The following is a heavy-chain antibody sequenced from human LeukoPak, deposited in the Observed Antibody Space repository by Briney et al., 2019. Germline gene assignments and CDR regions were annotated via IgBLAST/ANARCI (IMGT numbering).Heavy chain of an antibody. CDR2: IYTSGST. CDR1: GVSISSYY. D-gene: IGHD2-2*01. J-gene: IGHJ6*03. Sequence: SETLSLTCTVSGVSISSYYWSWIRQPAGKGLEWIGRIYTSGSTNYNPSLKSRVTMSVDTSKNQFSLKLSSVTAADTAVYYCARGVIVVVPAAADYYYYYMDVWGKGTTVTVSS. V-gene: IGHV4-4*07. CDR3: ARGVIVVVPAAADYYYYYMDV.